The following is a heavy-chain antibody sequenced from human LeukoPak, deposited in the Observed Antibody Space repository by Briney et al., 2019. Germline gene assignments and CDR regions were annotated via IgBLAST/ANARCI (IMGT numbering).Heavy chain of an antibody. J-gene: IGHJ6*04. CDR3: ARDYGSGSYYYYGMDV. CDR2: ISYDGSNK. Sequence: GGSLRLSCAASGFTFSNYAMHWVRQAPGKGLEWVAVISYDGSNKYYADSVKGRFTISRDNSKNTLYLRMNSLRAEDTAVYYCARDYGSGSYYYYGMDVWGKGTTVTVSS. V-gene: IGHV3-30*04. CDR1: GFTFSNYA. D-gene: IGHD3-10*01.